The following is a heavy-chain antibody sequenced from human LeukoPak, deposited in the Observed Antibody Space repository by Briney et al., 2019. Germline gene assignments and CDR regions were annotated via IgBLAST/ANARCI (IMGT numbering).Heavy chain of an antibody. CDR3: VAQGYNWNAYESLGYFDY. CDR1: GYTFTSYD. D-gene: IGHD1-20*01. J-gene: IGHJ4*02. V-gene: IGHV1-8*01. Sequence: ASVKVSCKASGYTFTSYDINWVRQATGQGLEWMGWMNPNSGNTGYAQKFQGRVTMTRNTSISTAYMELSSLRSEDTAVYYCVAQGYNWNAYESLGYFDYWGQGTLVTVSS. CDR2: MNPNSGNT.